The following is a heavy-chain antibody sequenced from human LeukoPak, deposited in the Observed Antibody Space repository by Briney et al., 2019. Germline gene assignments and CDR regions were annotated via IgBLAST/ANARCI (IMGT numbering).Heavy chain of an antibody. Sequence: GGSLILSCAASGFTFSSYAMSWVRQAPGKGLEWVSAISGSGGSTYYADSVKGRFTISRDNSKNTLYLQMNSLRAEDTAVYYCAKAGYDSSGYYYLDYWGQGTLVTVSS. CDR3: AKAGYDSSGYYYLDY. CDR2: ISGSGGST. J-gene: IGHJ4*02. V-gene: IGHV3-23*01. D-gene: IGHD3-22*01. CDR1: GFTFSSYA.